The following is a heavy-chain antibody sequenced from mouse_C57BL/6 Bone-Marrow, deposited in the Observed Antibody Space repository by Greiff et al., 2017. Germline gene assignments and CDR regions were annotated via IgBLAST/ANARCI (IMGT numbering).Heavy chain of an antibody. Sequence: QVQLQQSGPGLVQPSQSLSITCTVSGFSLTSYGVHWVRQSPGKGLEWLGVIWSGGSTDYNAAFISRLSISQDNSKSQVFVKMNSLQADDTAIYYCARNQGNNWAWFAYWGQGTLVTVSA. CDR1: GFSLTSYG. V-gene: IGHV2-2*01. CDR2: IWSGGST. D-gene: IGHD4-1*01. CDR3: ARNQGNNWAWFAY. J-gene: IGHJ3*01.